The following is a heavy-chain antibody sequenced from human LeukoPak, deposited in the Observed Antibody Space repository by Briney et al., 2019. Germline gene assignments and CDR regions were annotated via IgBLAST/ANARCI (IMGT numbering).Heavy chain of an antibody. D-gene: IGHD6-6*01. Sequence: GGSLRLSCAASGFTVSSNYMTWVRQAPGKGLEWISLIYSGGSTYYADSVKGRFTISRDNSKNTLYLQMNSLRAEDTAVYYCAAYSSCDYWGQGTLVTVSS. J-gene: IGHJ4*02. CDR2: IYSGGST. CDR3: AAYSSCDY. V-gene: IGHV3-53*01. CDR1: GFTVSSNY.